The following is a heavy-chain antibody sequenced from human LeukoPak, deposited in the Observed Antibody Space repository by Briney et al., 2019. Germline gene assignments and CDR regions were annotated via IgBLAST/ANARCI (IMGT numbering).Heavy chain of an antibody. J-gene: IGHJ4*02. V-gene: IGHV1-8*01. CDR1: GYTFTSYD. CDR2: MNPNSGNT. Sequence: GASVKVSCKASGYTFTSYDINWVRQSTGQGLEWMGWMNPNSGNTGYAQKFQGRVTMTRKTSISTAYMELSSLRSEDTAVYYCARDIVAVPAATGEDYWGQGTLVTVSS. D-gene: IGHD2-2*01. CDR3: ARDIVAVPAATGEDY.